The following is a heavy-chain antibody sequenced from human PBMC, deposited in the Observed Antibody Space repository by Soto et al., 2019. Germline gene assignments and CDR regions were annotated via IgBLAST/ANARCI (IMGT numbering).Heavy chain of an antibody. D-gene: IGHD3-10*01. J-gene: IGHJ5*02. Sequence: SETLSLTCXVSGGSITSGNSDSWIWIRQPPGKGLEWIGSIAHTGSTSYNPSLKSRLTMSVDKSKNQFSLRLSSVTAADMAVYYCARAVAPYFGTWFDPWGQGILVTVSS. CDR3: ARAVAPYFGTWFDP. CDR2: IAHTGST. V-gene: IGHV4-30-2*01. CDR1: GGSITSGNSDS.